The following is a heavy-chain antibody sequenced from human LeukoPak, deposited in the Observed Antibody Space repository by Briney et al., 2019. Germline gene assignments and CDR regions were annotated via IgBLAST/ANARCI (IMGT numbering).Heavy chain of an antibody. CDR3: ARGWLAETTVVTPYNY. CDR2: IIPIFGTA. D-gene: IGHD4-23*01. Sequence: ASVKVSCKASGGTFSNYAINWVRQAPGQGLEWMGGIIPIFGTAHYSLKFQGRVTITAVDSMNTAYMELSSLRSDDTAVYYCARGWLAETTVVTPYNYWGQGTLVTVSS. CDR1: GGTFSNYA. J-gene: IGHJ4*02. V-gene: IGHV1-69*01.